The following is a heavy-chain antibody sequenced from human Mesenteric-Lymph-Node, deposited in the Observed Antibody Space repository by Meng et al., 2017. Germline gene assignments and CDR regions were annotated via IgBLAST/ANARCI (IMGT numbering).Heavy chain of an antibody. V-gene: IGHV4-34*02. Sequence: QVQLKQWGAEVLKLSETLSLTCAVYGVSLSGYYWSWIRQPPGKGLEWMGEVYHNGVTKYSPSLRSRVVISIDTSKNQFSLNLRSVSAADTAMYYCARGGATPMIIKYWGPGTLVTVSS. CDR3: ARGGATPMIIKY. D-gene: IGHD3-10*01. J-gene: IGHJ4*02. CDR1: GVSLSGYY. CDR2: VYHNGVT.